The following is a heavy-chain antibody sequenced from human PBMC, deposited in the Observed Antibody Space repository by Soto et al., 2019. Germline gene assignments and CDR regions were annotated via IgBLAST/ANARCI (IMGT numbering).Heavy chain of an antibody. CDR2: IYYSGST. CDR3: ARDGGRWYGSGSYYFEY. CDR1: GGSISSGGYY. Sequence: SETLSLTCTVSGGSISSGGYYWSWIRQHPGKGLEWIGYIYYSGSTYYTPSLKRRVTISVDTSKNQFSLKLSSVTAADTAVYYCARDGGRWYGSGSYYFEYWGQGTLVTVSS. V-gene: IGHV4-31*03. D-gene: IGHD3-10*01. J-gene: IGHJ4*02.